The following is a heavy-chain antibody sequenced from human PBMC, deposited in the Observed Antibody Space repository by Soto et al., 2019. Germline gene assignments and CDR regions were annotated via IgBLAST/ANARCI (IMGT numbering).Heavy chain of an antibody. CDR2: IYYSGST. D-gene: IGHD7-27*01. V-gene: IGHV4-39*07. CDR1: GGSISSSSYF. CDR3: ARRWGTYFDY. Sequence: SETLSLTCTVSGGSISSSSYFWGWTRQPPGKGLEWIGSIYYSGSTNYNPSLKSRVTISVDTSKNQFSLKLSSVTAADTAVYYCARRWGTYFDYWGQGTLVTVSS. J-gene: IGHJ4*02.